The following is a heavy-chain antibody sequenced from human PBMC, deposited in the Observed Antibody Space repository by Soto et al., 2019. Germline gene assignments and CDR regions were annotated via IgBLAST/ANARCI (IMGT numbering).Heavy chain of an antibody. CDR1: GFTFSSYA. D-gene: IGHD6-6*01. CDR2: ISGSGGST. CDR3: AKRIAARFLYYYGMDV. V-gene: IGHV3-23*01. J-gene: IGHJ6*02. Sequence: PGGSLRLSCAASGFTFSSYAMSWVRQAPGKGLEWVSAISGSGGSTYYADSVKGRFTISRDNSKNTLYLQMNSLRAEDTAVYYCAKRIAARFLYYYGMDVWGQGTTVTVSS.